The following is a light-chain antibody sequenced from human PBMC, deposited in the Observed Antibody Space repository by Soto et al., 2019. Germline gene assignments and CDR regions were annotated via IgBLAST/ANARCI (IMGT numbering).Light chain of an antibody. CDR3: QQRANWPLT. V-gene: IGKV3-11*01. J-gene: IGKJ4*01. Sequence: PGERATLSCRASQSVSSYLAWYQQKPGQAPRLLIYVASSRATGIPARFSGSGSGTDFTLTISSLEPEDFAVYYCQQRANWPLTFGGGTKVDNK. CDR2: VAS. CDR1: QSVSSY.